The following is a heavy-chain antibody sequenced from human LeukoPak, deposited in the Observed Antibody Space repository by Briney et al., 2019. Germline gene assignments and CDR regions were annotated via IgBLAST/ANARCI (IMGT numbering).Heavy chain of an antibody. CDR1: GFTFSSYA. D-gene: IGHD1-26*01. CDR3: VKDRGGSPFYGMDV. J-gene: IGHJ6*02. V-gene: IGHV3-23*01. Sequence: GGSLRLSCAGSGFTFSSYAMSWVRQAPGKGLEWVSTISGSGGAGTYYADSVKGRFTVSGDNSRNTLYLQMNSLRAEDTAVYYCVKDRGGSPFYGMDVWGQGTTVTVSS. CDR2: ISGSGGAGT.